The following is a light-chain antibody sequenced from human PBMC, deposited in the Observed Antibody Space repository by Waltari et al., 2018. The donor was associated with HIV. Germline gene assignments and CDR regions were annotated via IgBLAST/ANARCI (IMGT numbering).Light chain of an antibody. CDR1: AFAKKY. Sequence: SYELTQPPSVSVSPGQTARIPCSGDAFAKKYAYWYQQKPGQAPVLVIYRDKERPSGIPERFSGSSSGTTVTLTISGVQAEDEADYYCQSADTSDAYVFGTGTKVTVL. V-gene: IGLV3-25*03. J-gene: IGLJ1*01. CDR3: QSADTSDAYV. CDR2: RDK.